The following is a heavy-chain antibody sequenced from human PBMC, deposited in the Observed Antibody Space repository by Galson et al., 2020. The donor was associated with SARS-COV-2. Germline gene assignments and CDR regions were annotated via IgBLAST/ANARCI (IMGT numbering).Heavy chain of an antibody. CDR3: ARAGYTSGWYEGREPTHDY. J-gene: IGHJ4*02. CDR1: GFTFSNYY. Sequence: GGSLRLSCAASGFTFSNYYMSWIRQAPGKGLEWVSYISSSGSTIYYADSVKGRFTISRDNAKNSLYLQMNSLRAEDTAVYYCARAGYTSGWYEGREPTHDYWGQGTLVTVSS. CDR2: ISSSGSTI. V-gene: IGHV3-11*01. D-gene: IGHD6-19*01.